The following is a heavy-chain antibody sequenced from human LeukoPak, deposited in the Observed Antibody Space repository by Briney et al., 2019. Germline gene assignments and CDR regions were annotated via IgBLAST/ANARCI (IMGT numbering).Heavy chain of an antibody. V-gene: IGHV3-74*01. CDR3: ARELPFDY. Sequence: GGSLRLSCAASGFTFSSYSMNWVRQAPGKGLVWVSRIKSDGSRTDYADSVKGRFTISRDNAKNTLYLQMNSLRAEDTAVYYCARELPFDYWGQGTLVTVSS. CDR1: GFTFSSYS. CDR2: IKSDGSRT. J-gene: IGHJ4*02.